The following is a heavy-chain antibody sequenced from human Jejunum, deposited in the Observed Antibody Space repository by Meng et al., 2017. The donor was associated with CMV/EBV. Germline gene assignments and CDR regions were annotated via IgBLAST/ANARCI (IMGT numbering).Heavy chain of an antibody. CDR3: TMPAAGTPPQYFQH. D-gene: IGHD6-13*01. CDR2: KLYDGGNK. V-gene: IGHV3-30*02. CDR1: GFTFSDYG. J-gene: IGHJ1*01. Sequence: VQLEAGGGVVVQPGGSLRPSCASAGFTFSDYGLYGFRQAPAKGLVWVAYKLYDGGNKQYADSVKGRFTISRDNSKNTLYLQMNSLTFEDTAVYYCTMPAAGTPPQYFQHWGQGTLVTVSS.